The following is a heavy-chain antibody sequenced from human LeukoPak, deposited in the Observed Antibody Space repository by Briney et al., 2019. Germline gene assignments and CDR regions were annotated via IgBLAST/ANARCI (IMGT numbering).Heavy chain of an antibody. D-gene: IGHD6-6*01. Sequence: GSSVKVSCKASAGTFSSYAISWVRQAPGQGLEWMGGIIPIFGTANYAQKFQGRVTITTDESTSTAYMELSSLRSEDTAVYYCARDIKQLRAFDIWGQGTMVTVSS. J-gene: IGHJ3*02. V-gene: IGHV1-69*05. CDR1: AGTFSSYA. CDR2: IIPIFGTA. CDR3: ARDIKQLRAFDI.